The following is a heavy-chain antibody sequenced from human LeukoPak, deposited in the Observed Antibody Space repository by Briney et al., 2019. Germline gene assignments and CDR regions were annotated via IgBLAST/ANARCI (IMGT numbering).Heavy chain of an antibody. Sequence: GGSLRLSCAASGFTLSSFWMHWVRQAPGKGLVWVTRVKGDGSSTTYADSVKGRFTISRDNAKNTLYLQMNSLRAEDTAVYYCASYGLDFDFALDYWGQGALVTVSS. D-gene: IGHD3-3*01. CDR2: VKGDGSST. CDR3: ASYGLDFDFALDY. J-gene: IGHJ4*02. CDR1: GFTLSSFW. V-gene: IGHV3-74*01.